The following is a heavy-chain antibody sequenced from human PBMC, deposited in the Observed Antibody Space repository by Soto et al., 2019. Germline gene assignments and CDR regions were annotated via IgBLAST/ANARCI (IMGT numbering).Heavy chain of an antibody. CDR1: GFTFSAYW. Sequence: EVQLVESGGGLVQPGGSLRLSCAASGFTFSAYWMSWVRQTPGKGLEWVANIKHDGSEKYYVDSVKGRCTISRDNAKNSLFLEMNSLRAEDTAVFYCAIITRGFSMDVWGQGTTVTVSS. CDR2: IKHDGSEK. J-gene: IGHJ6*02. CDR3: AIITRGFSMDV. D-gene: IGHD1-20*01. V-gene: IGHV3-7*01.